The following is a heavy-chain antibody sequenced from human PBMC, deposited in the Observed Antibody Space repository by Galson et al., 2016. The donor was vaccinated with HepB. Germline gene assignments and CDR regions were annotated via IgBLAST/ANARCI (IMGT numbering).Heavy chain of an antibody. Sequence: SLRPSCAASGFTFSSYSMNWVRQAPGKGLEWVSSISSSSSYIYYADSVKGRFTISRDNAKNSLYLQMNSLRAEDTAVYYCASHYDILTGYFYGYYFDYWGQGTLVTVSS. V-gene: IGHV3-21*06. J-gene: IGHJ4*02. CDR2: ISSSSSYI. CDR1: GFTFSSYS. D-gene: IGHD3-9*01. CDR3: ASHYDILTGYFYGYYFDY.